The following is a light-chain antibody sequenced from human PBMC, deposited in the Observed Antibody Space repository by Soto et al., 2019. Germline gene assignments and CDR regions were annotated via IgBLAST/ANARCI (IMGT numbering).Light chain of an antibody. V-gene: IGKV3-15*01. CDR3: QQYNNWPPWT. J-gene: IGKJ1*01. CDR2: GAS. Sequence: EVVMTQSPATLSVSPGERATLSCRASQSISNNLAWFQHKPGQAPRLLIYGASARATGIPARFSGSGSGTEFTLTISSLQSEGVAVYYCQQYNNWPPWTFGQGTKVEIK. CDR1: QSISNN.